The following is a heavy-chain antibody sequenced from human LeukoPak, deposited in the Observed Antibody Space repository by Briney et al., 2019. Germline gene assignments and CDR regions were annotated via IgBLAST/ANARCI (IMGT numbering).Heavy chain of an antibody. Sequence: GASVKVSCKASGYTFTSYGISWVRQAPGQGLEWMGWISAYNGNTNYAQKLQGRVTMTTDTSTSTAYMELRSLRSDDTAVYYCAREAAAGETWGFCDYWGQGTLVTVSS. J-gene: IGHJ4*02. CDR1: GYTFTSYG. V-gene: IGHV1-18*01. CDR2: ISAYNGNT. CDR3: AREAAAGETWGFCDY. D-gene: IGHD6-13*01.